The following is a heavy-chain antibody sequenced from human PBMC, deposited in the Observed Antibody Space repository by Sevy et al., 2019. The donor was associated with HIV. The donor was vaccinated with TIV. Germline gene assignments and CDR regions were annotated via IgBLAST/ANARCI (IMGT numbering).Heavy chain of an antibody. CDR3: ARDSRLVVVPAAIEDWFDP. Sequence: SETLSLTCTVSGGSISSYYWSWIRQPAGKGLEWIGRIYTSGSTNYNPSLKSRVTMSVDTSKNQFSLKLSSVTAADTAVYYCARDSRLVVVPAAIEDWFDPWAREPWSPSPQ. CDR2: IYTSGST. J-gene: IGHJ5*02. V-gene: IGHV4-4*07. CDR1: GGSISSYY. D-gene: IGHD2-2*01.